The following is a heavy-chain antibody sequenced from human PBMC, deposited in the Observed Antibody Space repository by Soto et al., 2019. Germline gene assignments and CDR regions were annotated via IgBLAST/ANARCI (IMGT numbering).Heavy chain of an antibody. V-gene: IGHV4-31*03. CDR1: GGSISSGGYS. D-gene: IGHD1-26*01. J-gene: IGHJ4*02. CDR3: ARGVLH. CDR2: ISYSGST. Sequence: QVQLQESGPGLVKPSQTLSLTCTVSGGSISSGGYSWSWIRQQPGKGLEWIGYISYSGSTYYNPSIKSRVTISVDTSKNQFSLKLSSVTAADTAVYYCARGVLHWGQGTLSTVSS.